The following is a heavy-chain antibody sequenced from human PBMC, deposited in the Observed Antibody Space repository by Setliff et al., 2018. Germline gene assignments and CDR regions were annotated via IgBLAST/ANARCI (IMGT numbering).Heavy chain of an antibody. CDR3: RFWSGYYKNDY. CDR2: INHSGFT. J-gene: IGHJ4*02. D-gene: IGHD3-3*01. CDR1: GGSFSNYY. Sequence: PSETLSLTCTVNGGSFSNYYWGWVRQTPGKGLEWIGEINHSGFTNCIPSLKSRLTISVDTSKNQFSLRLNSMTAADTAVYYCRFWSGYYKNDYWGQGTLVTV. V-gene: IGHV4-34*01.